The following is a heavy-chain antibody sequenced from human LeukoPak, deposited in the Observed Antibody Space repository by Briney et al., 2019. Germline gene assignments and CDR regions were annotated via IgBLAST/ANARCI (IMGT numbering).Heavy chain of an antibody. CDR2: INPNSGGT. J-gene: IGHJ3*02. V-gene: IGHV1-2*02. CDR1: GYTFTGYY. Sequence: ASVKVSCKASGYTFTGYYMHWVRQAPGQGPEWMGWINPNSGGTNYAQKFQGRVTMTRDTSISTAYMELSRLRSDDTAVYYCAREPSGYSSSWYSGLGSGHNAFDIWGQGTMVTVSS. CDR3: AREPSGYSSSWYSGLGSGHNAFDI. D-gene: IGHD6-13*01.